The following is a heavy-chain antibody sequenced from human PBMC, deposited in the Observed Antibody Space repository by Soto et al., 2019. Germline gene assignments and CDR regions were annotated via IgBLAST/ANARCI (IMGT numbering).Heavy chain of an antibody. CDR2: IYYSGST. Sequence: SETLSLTCTVSGGSISSYYWSWIRQPPGKGLEWIGYIYYSGSTDYNPSLKSRVTISVDTSKNQFSLKLSSVTAADTAVYYCARGSGSGWYVFGSHDYWGQGTLVTVSS. J-gene: IGHJ4*02. CDR1: GGSISSYY. D-gene: IGHD6-19*01. V-gene: IGHV4-59*01. CDR3: ARGSGSGWYVFGSHDY.